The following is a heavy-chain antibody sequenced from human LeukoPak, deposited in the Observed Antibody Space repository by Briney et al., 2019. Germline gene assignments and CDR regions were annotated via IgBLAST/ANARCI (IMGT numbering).Heavy chain of an antibody. CDR1: GGSFSSSSYS. V-gene: IGHV4-39*01. CDR2: IYYSGNT. D-gene: IGHD2-2*01. Sequence: SETLSLTCTVSGGSFSSSSYSWGWIRQPPGKGLEWIGSIYYSGNTYYNPSLKSRVTISVDTSKNQFSLKLSSVTAADTAVYYCARSDCSSTSCYAFDIWGQGTMVTGSS. CDR3: ARSDCSSTSCYAFDI. J-gene: IGHJ3*02.